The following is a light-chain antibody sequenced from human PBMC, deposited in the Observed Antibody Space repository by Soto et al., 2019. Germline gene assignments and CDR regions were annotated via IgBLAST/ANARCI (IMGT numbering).Light chain of an antibody. CDR3: QQSYSTPGT. V-gene: IGKV1-39*01. CDR1: QSISSS. Sequence: DIRMTQSPSSLSASVGDRVTITCRAGQSISSSLNWYQQKPGKAPKLLIYGASNLQSGVPSRFSGSGSGTDFTLTISSLQPEDFATYYCQQSYSTPGTFGPGTKVDIK. J-gene: IGKJ3*01. CDR2: GAS.